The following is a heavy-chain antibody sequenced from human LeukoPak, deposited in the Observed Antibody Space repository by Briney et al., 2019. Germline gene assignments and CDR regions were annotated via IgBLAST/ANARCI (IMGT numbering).Heavy chain of an antibody. CDR3: ARGRGYSHLWLSAY. V-gene: IGHV3-30*02. CDR2: IRYDGSNK. CDR1: GFTFSSYG. D-gene: IGHD5-18*01. Sequence: PGGSLRLSCAASGFTFSSYGMHWVRQAPGKGLEWVAFIRYDGSNKYYADSVKGRFTISRDNAKNSLYLQMNSLRAEDTAVYYCARGRGYSHLWLSAYWGQGALVTVSS. J-gene: IGHJ4*02.